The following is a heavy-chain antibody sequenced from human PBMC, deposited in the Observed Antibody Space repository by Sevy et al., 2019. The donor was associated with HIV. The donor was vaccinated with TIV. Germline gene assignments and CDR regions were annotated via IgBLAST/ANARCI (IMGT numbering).Heavy chain of an antibody. CDR2: ISYDGSNK. CDR1: GFTFTSFS. Sequence: GGSLRLSCAASGFTFTSFSMHWVRQAPGKGLEWVATISYDGSNKYYADSVKGRFTISRDNSKNYLYLQMNSLRAEDTAVYCCALERLSSNVAEYFQNWGQGILVTVSS. D-gene: IGHD1-1*01. V-gene: IGHV3-30-3*01. J-gene: IGHJ1*01. CDR3: ALERLSSNVAEYFQN.